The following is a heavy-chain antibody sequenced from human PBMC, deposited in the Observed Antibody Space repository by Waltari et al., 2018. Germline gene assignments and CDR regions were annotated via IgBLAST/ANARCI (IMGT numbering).Heavy chain of an antibody. Sequence: EVQLVQSGAEVKKPGATVKISCKVSGYTFTDYYMHWVQQAPGKGLEWVCLVDPEGSETIDAEKFTGRVTITADTSTDTAYMELSSLSSEDTAVYYCATGPSGLRGDLFDYWGQGTLVTVSS. CDR1: GYTFTDYY. V-gene: IGHV1-69-2*01. CDR3: ATGPSGLRGDLFDY. J-gene: IGHJ4*02. CDR2: VDPEGSET. D-gene: IGHD5-12*01.